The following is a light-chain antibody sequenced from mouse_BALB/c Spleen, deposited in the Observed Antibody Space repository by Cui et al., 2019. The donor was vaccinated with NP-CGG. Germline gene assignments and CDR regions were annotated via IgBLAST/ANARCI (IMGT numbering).Light chain of an antibody. Sequence: QGLVTQEPALTTSPGETVTLTCRSSTGAVTTSNYANWVQEKPDHLFTGLIGGTNNRAPGVPARFSGSLIGGEAALTITGAQTEDEAIYFCALWYSNHWVFGGGTKLTVL. CDR2: GTN. J-gene: IGLJ1*01. V-gene: IGLV1*01. CDR1: TGAVTTSNY. CDR3: ALWYSNHWV.